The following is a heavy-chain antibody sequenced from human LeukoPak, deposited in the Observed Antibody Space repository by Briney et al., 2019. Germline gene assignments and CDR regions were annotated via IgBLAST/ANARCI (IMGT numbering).Heavy chain of an antibody. Sequence: TGGSLRLSCAASGFTFSSYWMHWVRQAPGKGLVRVSRINSDGSSTSYADSVKGRFTISRDNAKNTLYLQMNSLRAEDTAVYYCARSGGVLRYFDWLFPPGYWGQGTLVTVSS. CDR3: ARSGGVLRYFDWLFPPGY. CDR1: GFTFSSYW. CDR2: INSDGSST. J-gene: IGHJ4*02. V-gene: IGHV3-74*01. D-gene: IGHD3-9*01.